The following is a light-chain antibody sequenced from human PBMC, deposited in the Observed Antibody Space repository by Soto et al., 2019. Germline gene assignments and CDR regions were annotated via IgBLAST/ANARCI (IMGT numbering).Light chain of an antibody. CDR2: GNN. V-gene: IGLV1-40*01. CDR1: TSNIGAGYD. CDR3: QCIEGSLSGGV. Sequence: QSVLTQPPSVSGAPGQRVTISCSGSTSNIGAGYDSHWDQQLPGTAPQTLFYGNNNRPSGVPDRFSGSKSGTSASLAITGLQDEDEADYSCQCIEGSLSGGVFGGGTKLTVL. J-gene: IGLJ3*02.